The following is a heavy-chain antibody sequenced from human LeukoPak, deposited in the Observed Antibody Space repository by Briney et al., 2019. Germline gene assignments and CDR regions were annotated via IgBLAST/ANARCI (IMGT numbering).Heavy chain of an antibody. D-gene: IGHD3-10*01. CDR2: INWNGGST. Sequence: RPGGSLRLSCAASGFTFDDYGMSWVRQAQGKGLEWVSGINWNGGSTGYADSVKGRFTISRDNAKNSLYLQMNSLRAEDTALYYCARERTSLLWFGELFLLDPWGQGTLVTVSS. J-gene: IGHJ5*02. CDR3: ARERTSLLWFGELFLLDP. CDR1: GFTFDDYG. V-gene: IGHV3-20*04.